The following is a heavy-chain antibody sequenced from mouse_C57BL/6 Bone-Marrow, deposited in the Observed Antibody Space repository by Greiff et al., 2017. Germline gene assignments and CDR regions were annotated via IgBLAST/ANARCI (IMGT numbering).Heavy chain of an antibody. CDR2: ISYDGSN. CDR3: SRGRDYGYPYSYAMDY. J-gene: IGHJ4*01. V-gene: IGHV3-6*02. Sequence: VQLKESGPGLVKPSQSLSLTCSVTGYSITSGYYWNWIRQFPGNKLEWMGYISYDGSNNYNPSLKNLISITRDTSKNQFFLKLNSVTTEDTATYYCSRGRDYGYPYSYAMDYWGQGTSVTVSS. D-gene: IGHD1-2*01. CDR1: GYSITSGYY.